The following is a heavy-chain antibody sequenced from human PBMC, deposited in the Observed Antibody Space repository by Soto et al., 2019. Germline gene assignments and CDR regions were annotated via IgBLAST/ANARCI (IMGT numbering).Heavy chain of an antibody. Sequence: LRLSCAASGFTFSSYGMHWVRQAPGKGLEWVAVIWYDGSNKYYADSVKGRFTISRDNSKNTLYLQMNSLRAEDTAVYYCARSVGGAYGEFDYWGQGTLVTVSS. CDR2: IWYDGSNK. CDR3: ARSVGGAYGEFDY. V-gene: IGHV3-33*01. CDR1: GFTFSSYG. D-gene: IGHD3-10*01. J-gene: IGHJ4*02.